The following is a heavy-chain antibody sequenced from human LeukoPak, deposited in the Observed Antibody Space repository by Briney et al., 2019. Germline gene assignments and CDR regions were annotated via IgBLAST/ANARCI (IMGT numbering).Heavy chain of an antibody. CDR3: AKDAQRGFDYSNSLES. D-gene: IGHD4-11*01. Sequence: AGSLRLSCAASGFTLSGYWMNWVRQAPGKGLEWVAVIWSDGTQKYYGDAVKGRFTISRDNSMKTLFLQMNSLRGDDTAVYYCAKDAQRGFDYSNSLESWGQGTLVTVSS. CDR1: GFTLSGYW. V-gene: IGHV3-33*06. J-gene: IGHJ5*01. CDR2: IWSDGTQK.